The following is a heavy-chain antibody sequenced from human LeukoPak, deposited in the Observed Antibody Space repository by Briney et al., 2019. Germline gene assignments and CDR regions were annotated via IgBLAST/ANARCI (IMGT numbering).Heavy chain of an antibody. V-gene: IGHV3-21*01. CDR3: ARVSYYYDSSGYQPYYFDY. CDR2: ISSSSSYI. CDR1: GFTFSSYS. D-gene: IGHD3-22*01. Sequence: GGSLRLSCAASGFTFSSYSMNWVRQAPGKGLEWVSSISSSSSYIYYADSVKGRFTISRDNAKNSLYLQMNSLRAEDTAVYYCARVSYYYDSSGYQPYYFDYWGQGTLVTVSS. J-gene: IGHJ4*02.